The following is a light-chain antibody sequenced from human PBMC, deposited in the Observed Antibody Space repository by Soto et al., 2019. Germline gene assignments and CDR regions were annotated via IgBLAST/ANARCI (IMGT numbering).Light chain of an antibody. Sequence: QSALTQPASVSGSPGQSITISCTGTSSDVGGYNYVSWYQHHPGKAPKLMIYDVSNRPSGVSNRFSGSKSVNTASLTISGLQAEDETDYYCSSSTSSSTLGYVFGTGTKLTVL. CDR1: SSDVGGYNY. CDR3: SSSTSSSTLGYV. CDR2: DVS. J-gene: IGLJ1*01. V-gene: IGLV2-14*03.